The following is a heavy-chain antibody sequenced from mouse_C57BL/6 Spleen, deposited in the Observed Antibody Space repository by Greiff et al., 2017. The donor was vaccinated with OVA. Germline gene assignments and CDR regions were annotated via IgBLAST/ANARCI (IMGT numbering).Heavy chain of an antibody. Sequence: EVQLVESGGGLVQPGGSLSLSCAASGFTFTDYYMSWVRQPPGKALEWLGFIRNKANGYTTEYSASVKGRFTISRDNSQSILYLQMNALRAEDSATYYCARLYYDAMDYWGQGTSVTVSS. CDR2: IRNKANGYTT. D-gene: IGHD2-1*01. V-gene: IGHV7-3*01. CDR1: GFTFTDYY. J-gene: IGHJ4*01. CDR3: ARLYYDAMDY.